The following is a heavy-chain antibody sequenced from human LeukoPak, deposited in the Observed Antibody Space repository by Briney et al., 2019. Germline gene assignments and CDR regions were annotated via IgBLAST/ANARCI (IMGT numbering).Heavy chain of an antibody. CDR2: IYSSGTT. D-gene: IGHD1-1*01. Sequence: PSETLSLTCTVSGDSINNYFWTWIRQPAGKGLEWIGRIYSSGTTNYNPSLKSRLIMPVDTSKNQFSLNLSSVTAADTAVYYCARDANARAWDYWGQGILVTVS. CDR1: GDSINNYF. V-gene: IGHV4-4*07. CDR3: ARDANARAWDY. J-gene: IGHJ4*02.